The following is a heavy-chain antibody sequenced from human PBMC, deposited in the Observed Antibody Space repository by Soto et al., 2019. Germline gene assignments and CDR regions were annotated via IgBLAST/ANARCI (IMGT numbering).Heavy chain of an antibody. Sequence: QVQLVQSGAEETKPGASVKVSCKASGYTFTSYAMHWVRQAPGQRIERMGGINDGNGNTKYSPKCQGRVTITMDTSASTAYMELSSLRSEATAVYYCARSPGGWLYYSYYWGQCTLVTVSS. D-gene: IGHD6-19*01. CDR2: INDGNGNT. CDR1: GYTFTSYA. V-gene: IGHV1-3*05. CDR3: ARSPGGWLYYSYY. J-gene: IGHJ4*02.